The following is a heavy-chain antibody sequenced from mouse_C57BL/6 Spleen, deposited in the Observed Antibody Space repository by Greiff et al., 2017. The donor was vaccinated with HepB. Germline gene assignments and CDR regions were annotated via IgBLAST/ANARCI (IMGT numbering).Heavy chain of an antibody. CDR2: IYPGDGDT. CDR1: GYAFSSSW. D-gene: IGHD2-2*01. Sequence: VQLQQSGPELVKPGASVKISCKASGYAFSSSWMNWVKQRPGKGLEWIGRIYPGDGDTNYNGKFKGKATLTADKSSSTAYMQLSSLTSEDSAVYFCARDLSTMVTTGYFDVWGTGTTVTVSS. CDR3: ARDLSTMVTTGYFDV. V-gene: IGHV1-82*01. J-gene: IGHJ1*03.